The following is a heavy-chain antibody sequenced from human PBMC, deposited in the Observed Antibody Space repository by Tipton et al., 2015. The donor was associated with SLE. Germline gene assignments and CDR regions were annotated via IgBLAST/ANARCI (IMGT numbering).Heavy chain of an antibody. V-gene: IGHV4-34*01. J-gene: IGHJ2*01. CDR3: ARGDLYWYFDL. Sequence: GSLRLSCAVYGGSFSGYYWSWICQPPGKGLEWIGEINHSGSTNYNPSLKSRVTISVDTSKNQFSLKLSSVTAADTAVYYCARGDLYWYFDLWGRGTLVTVSS. CDR1: GGSFSGYY. CDR2: INHSGST.